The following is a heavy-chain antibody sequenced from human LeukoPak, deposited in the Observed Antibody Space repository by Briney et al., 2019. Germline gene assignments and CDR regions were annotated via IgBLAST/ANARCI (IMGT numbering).Heavy chain of an antibody. V-gene: IGHV3-30*02. CDR3: AKDQYCTSTSCYVGY. Sequence: GGSLRLSCAASGFTFSRYGLHWVRQAPGKGLEWVAFIRDDGSTRYYADSVKGRFTVSRDNSKNTLYLQMNSLRAEDTAVYYCAKDQYCTSTSCYVGYWGQGTLVTVSS. CDR2: IRDDGSTR. D-gene: IGHD2-2*01. CDR1: GFTFSRYG. J-gene: IGHJ4*02.